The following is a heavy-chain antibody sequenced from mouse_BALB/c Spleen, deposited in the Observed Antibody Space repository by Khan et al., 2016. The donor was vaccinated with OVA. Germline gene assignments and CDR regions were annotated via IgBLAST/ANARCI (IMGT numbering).Heavy chain of an antibody. CDR3: ARTARIEY. J-gene: IGHJ2*01. V-gene: IGHV3-1*02. D-gene: IGHD1-2*01. Sequence: EVQLLESGPGLVKPSQSLSLTCTVTGYTITSGYGWNWIRQFPGNKLEWMCYISYSGSTNYNPSFKSRISITRDTSTNQSFLQLKSVTTEDTATNYCARTARIEYWGQGTTLTVSS. CDR1: GYTITSGYG. CDR2: ISYSGST.